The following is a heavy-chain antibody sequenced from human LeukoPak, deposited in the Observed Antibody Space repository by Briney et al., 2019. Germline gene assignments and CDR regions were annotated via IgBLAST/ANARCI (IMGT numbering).Heavy chain of an antibody. CDR1: GGSISSSSYY. CDR3: ARVGSRTTSYYYYYYMDV. Sequence: SETLSLTCTVSGGSISSSSYYWGWIRQPPGKGLEWIGSIYYSGSTYYNPSLKSRVTISVDTSKNQFSLKLSSVTAADTAVYYCARVGSRTTSYYYYYYMDVWGKGTTVTVSS. D-gene: IGHD4-17*01. CDR2: IYYSGST. V-gene: IGHV4-39*07. J-gene: IGHJ6*03.